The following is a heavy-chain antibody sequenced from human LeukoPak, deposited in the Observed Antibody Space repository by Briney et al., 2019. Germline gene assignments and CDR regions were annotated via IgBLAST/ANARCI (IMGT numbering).Heavy chain of an antibody. V-gene: IGHV3-23*01. CDR2: IGGSGGST. CDR1: GFTFSSYA. J-gene: IGHJ4*02. CDR3: AKDRSATYYYDSSGYPFDY. D-gene: IGHD3-22*01. Sequence: GGSLRLSCAASGFTFSSYAMSWVRQAPGKGLEWVSAIGGSGGSTYYADSVKGRFTISRDNTKNTLYLQMNSLRAEDTAVYYCAKDRSATYYYDSSGYPFDYWGQGTLVTVSS.